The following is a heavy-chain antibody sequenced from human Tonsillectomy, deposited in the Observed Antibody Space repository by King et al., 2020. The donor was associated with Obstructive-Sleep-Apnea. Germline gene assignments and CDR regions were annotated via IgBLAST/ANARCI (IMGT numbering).Heavy chain of an antibody. J-gene: IGHJ4*02. V-gene: IGHV3-9*01. Sequence: QLVQSGGGLVQPGRSLRLSCAASGFTFDDYAMHWVRQAPGKGLEWVSGISWNRASIGYADSVKGRFTISRDNAKNSLYLQMNNLRAEDTALYYCTKDMGYTKVRGVITNYFDYWGKGTLVTVSS. CDR3: TKDMGYTKVRGVITNYFDY. D-gene: IGHD3-10*01. CDR1: GFTFDDYA. CDR2: ISWNRASI.